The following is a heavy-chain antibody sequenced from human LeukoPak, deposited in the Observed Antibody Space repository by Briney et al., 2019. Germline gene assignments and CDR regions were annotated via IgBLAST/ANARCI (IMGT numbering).Heavy chain of an antibody. Sequence: SETLSLTCTVSGGSISSYYWSWIRQPPEKGLEWIGYISYRGSTNYNASLKSRVTISVDTSTNQLSLKLSSVTAADTAVYYCARHRYYYDSSGSSRWYFDLWDRGTLVTVSS. CDR2: ISYRGST. V-gene: IGHV4-59*08. J-gene: IGHJ2*01. CDR3: ARHRYYYDSSGSSRWYFDL. CDR1: GGSISSYY. D-gene: IGHD3-22*01.